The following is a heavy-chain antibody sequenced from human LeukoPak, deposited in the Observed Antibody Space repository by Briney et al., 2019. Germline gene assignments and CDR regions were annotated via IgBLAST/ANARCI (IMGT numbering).Heavy chain of an antibody. D-gene: IGHD3-10*01. J-gene: IGHJ4*02. Sequence: PGGSLRLSCAASGFTFSSYSMNWVRQAPGKGLEWVSSISSSSSYIYYADSVKGRFTISRDNSKNTLYLQMNSLRAEDTAVYYCARPRGGSGSYFTLWGQGTLVTVSS. CDR3: ARPRGGSGSYFTL. CDR2: ISSSSSYI. CDR1: GFTFSSYS. V-gene: IGHV3-21*01.